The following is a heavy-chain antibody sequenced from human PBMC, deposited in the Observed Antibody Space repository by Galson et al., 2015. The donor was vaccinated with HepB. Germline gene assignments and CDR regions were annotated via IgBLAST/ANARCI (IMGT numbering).Heavy chain of an antibody. V-gene: IGHV1-2*04. Sequence: SCKASGYTFTGYYMHWVRQAPGQGLEWMGWINPNSGGTNYAQKFQGWVTMTRDTSISTAYMELSRLRSDDTAVYYCARDSGGSWYVPNAISMDVWGQGTTVTVPS. CDR2: INPNSGGT. J-gene: IGHJ6*02. CDR3: ARDSGGSWYVPNAISMDV. D-gene: IGHD6-13*01. CDR1: GYTFTGYY.